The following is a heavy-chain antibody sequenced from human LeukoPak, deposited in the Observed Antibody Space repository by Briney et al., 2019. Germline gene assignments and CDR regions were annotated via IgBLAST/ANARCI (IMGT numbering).Heavy chain of an antibody. Sequence: PGGSLRLSCAASGFTFSSYSMNWVRQAPGKGLEWVSYISSSSSTIYYADSVKGRFTISRDNAKNSLYLQTNSLRAEDTAVYYCARDYYYGSGSYTYFDYWGQGTLVTVSS. J-gene: IGHJ4*02. CDR1: GFTFSSYS. CDR2: ISSSSSTI. CDR3: ARDYYYGSGSYTYFDY. D-gene: IGHD3-10*01. V-gene: IGHV3-48*01.